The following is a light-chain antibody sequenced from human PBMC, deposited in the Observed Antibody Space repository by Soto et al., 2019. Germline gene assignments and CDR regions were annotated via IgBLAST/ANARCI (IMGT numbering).Light chain of an antibody. CDR1: SSDIGGYNY. V-gene: IGLV2-14*01. CDR3: SSYTSSSTLDV. J-gene: IGLJ1*01. Sequence: QSVLTQPASVSGSPGQSSTISCTGTSSDIGGYNYVSWYQQHPGKAPKLMIYEVSNRPSGIYNRFSGSKSGNTASLTISGLQAEDEADYYCSSYTSSSTLDVFGTGTKLTVL. CDR2: EVS.